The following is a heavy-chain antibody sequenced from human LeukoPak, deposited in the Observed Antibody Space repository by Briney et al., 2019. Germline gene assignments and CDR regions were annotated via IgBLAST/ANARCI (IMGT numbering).Heavy chain of an antibody. Sequence: PGGSLRLSCAASGFTFDDYAMSWVRQAPGKGLEWVSAISGSGGSTYYADSVKGRFTISRDNSKNTLYLQMNSLRAEDTAVYYCAKDIWFGESPDAFDIWGQGTMVTVSS. D-gene: IGHD3-10*01. V-gene: IGHV3-23*01. CDR3: AKDIWFGESPDAFDI. CDR1: GFTFDDYA. J-gene: IGHJ3*02. CDR2: ISGSGGST.